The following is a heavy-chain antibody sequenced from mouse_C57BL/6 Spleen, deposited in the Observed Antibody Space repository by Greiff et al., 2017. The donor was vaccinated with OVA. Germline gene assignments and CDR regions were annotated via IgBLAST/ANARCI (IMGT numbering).Heavy chain of an antibody. V-gene: IGHV5-4*01. Sequence: EVKVVESGGGLVKPGGSLKLSCAASGFTFSSYAMSWVRQTPEKRLEWVATISDGGSYTYYPDNVKGRFTISRDNAKNNLYLQMSHLKSEDTAMYYCAREWDGGYFDVWGTGTTVTVSS. CDR1: GFTFSSYA. J-gene: IGHJ1*03. CDR3: AREWDGGYFDV. CDR2: ISDGGSYT. D-gene: IGHD4-1*01.